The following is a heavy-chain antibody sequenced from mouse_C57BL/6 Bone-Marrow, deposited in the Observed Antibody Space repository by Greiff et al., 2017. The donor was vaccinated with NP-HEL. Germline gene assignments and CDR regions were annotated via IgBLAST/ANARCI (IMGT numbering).Heavy chain of an antibody. J-gene: IGHJ3*01. Sequence: EVNLVESGGGLVKPGGSLKLSCAASGFTFSSYAMSWVRQTPEKRLEWVATISDGGSYTYYPDNVKGRFTISRDNAKNNLYLQMSHLKSEDTAMYYCAREGAAAYWGQGTLVTVSA. V-gene: IGHV5-4*01. D-gene: IGHD3-3*01. CDR1: GFTFSSYA. CDR2: ISDGGSYT. CDR3: AREGAAAY.